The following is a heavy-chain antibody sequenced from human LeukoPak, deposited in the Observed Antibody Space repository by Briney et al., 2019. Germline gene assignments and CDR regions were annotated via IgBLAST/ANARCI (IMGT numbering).Heavy chain of an antibody. V-gene: IGHV3-21*01. Sequence: PGVSLRLSCAPSGFIFSIYRVNWVREAPGKGLEWVTYISSSSSYIFCADSVKGRFTISRDNAKNSLYLQMNSLRAEDTAVYYCARDQMRPNYDFWSGPWGRAYYFDYWGQGTLVTVSS. CDR3: ARDQMRPNYDFWSGPWGRAYYFDY. D-gene: IGHD3-3*01. J-gene: IGHJ4*02. CDR1: GFIFSIYR. CDR2: ISSSSSYI.